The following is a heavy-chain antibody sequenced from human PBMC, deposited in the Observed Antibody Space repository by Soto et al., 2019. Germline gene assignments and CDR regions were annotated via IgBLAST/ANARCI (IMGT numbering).Heavy chain of an antibody. CDR3: ARGGSYVTDY. CDR2: IKQDGSET. Sequence: GGSLRLSCAASGFIFSSYWMSWVRQAPGRGLEWVAHIKQDGSETHYVDSVKGRFTISRDNAKNSLYLQMDSLRADDTSVYYCARGGSYVTDYWGQGTLVTVSS. CDR1: GFIFSSYW. V-gene: IGHV3-7*05. D-gene: IGHD1-26*01. J-gene: IGHJ4*02.